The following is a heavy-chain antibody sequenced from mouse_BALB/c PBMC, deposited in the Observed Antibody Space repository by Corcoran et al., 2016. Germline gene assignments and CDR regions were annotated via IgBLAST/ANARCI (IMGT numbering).Heavy chain of an antibody. CDR3: ARTGKNAMDY. J-gene: IGHJ4*01. Sequence: EVKLLESGGGLVQPGGSLNLSCAASGVDFSRYWMSWARQAPGKGQEWIGEINPGSSTINYTPSLKDKFIISRDNAKNTLYLQMSKVRSEDTALYYCARTGKNAMDYWGQGTSVTVSS. CDR1: GVDFSRYW. D-gene: IGHD4-1*01. V-gene: IGHV4-2*02. CDR2: INPGSSTI.